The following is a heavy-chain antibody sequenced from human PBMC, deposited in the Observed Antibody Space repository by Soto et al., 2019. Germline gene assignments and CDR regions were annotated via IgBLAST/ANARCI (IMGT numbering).Heavy chain of an antibody. D-gene: IGHD1-20*01. CDR3: ARGRPYNWNEEYYYYYYGMDV. J-gene: IGHJ6*02. Sequence: GGSLRLSCAASGFTFSSYAMHWVRQAPGKGLEWVAVISYDGSNKYYADSVKGRFTISRDNSKNTLYLQMNSLRAEDTAVYYCARGRPYNWNEEYYYYYYGMDVWGQGTTVTVSS. CDR1: GFTFSSYA. V-gene: IGHV3-30-3*01. CDR2: ISYDGSNK.